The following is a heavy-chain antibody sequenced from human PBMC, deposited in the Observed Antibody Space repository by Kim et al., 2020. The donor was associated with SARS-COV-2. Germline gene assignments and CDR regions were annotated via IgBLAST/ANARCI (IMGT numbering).Heavy chain of an antibody. J-gene: IGHJ6*02. V-gene: IGHV3-23*01. D-gene: IGHD2-2*01. CDR3: ARGRLWGAPAAIYGMDV. Sequence: MKGRFTICRDNAGNTVYLQMNGLRAEDTAVYYCARGRLWGAPAAIYGMDVWGQGTTVTVSS.